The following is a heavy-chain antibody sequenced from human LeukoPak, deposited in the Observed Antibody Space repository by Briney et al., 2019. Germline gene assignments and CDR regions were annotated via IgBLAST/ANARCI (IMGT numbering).Heavy chain of an antibody. CDR3: ARDQELLWFGEPYMGEY. V-gene: IGHV1-3*01. CDR1: GYTFTSYA. Sequence: ASVKVSCKASGYTFTSYAMHWVRQAPGQRLEWMGWINAGNGNTKYSQKFQGRVTITRDTSASTAYMELSSLRSEDTAVYYCARDQELLWFGEPYMGEYWGQGTLVTVSS. J-gene: IGHJ4*02. D-gene: IGHD3-10*01. CDR2: INAGNGNT.